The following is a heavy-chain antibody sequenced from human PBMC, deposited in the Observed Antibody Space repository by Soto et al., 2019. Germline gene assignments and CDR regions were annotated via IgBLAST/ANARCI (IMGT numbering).Heavy chain of an antibody. Sequence: LSLTCAVSGGPFSGVYWSWIRQPPGKGLEWIGGVNHRGSANYNPSLESRVTMSVDTSKNQFSLKLTSATAADSAVYYCARGAFCGSGTCRVGHWFDPWGQGTLVTVSS. CDR1: GGPFSGVY. CDR3: ARGAFCGSGTCRVGHWFDP. J-gene: IGHJ5*02. D-gene: IGHD2-21*01. CDR2: VNHRGSA. V-gene: IGHV4-34*01.